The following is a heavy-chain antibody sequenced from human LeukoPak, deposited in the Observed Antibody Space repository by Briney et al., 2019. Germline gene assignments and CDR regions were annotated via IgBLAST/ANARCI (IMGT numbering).Heavy chain of an antibody. CDR2: ISGSGGST. Sequence: GGSLRLSCAASGFTFSSYAMSWVRQAPGKGLEWVSGISGSGGSTYYVDSVKGRFTISRDNSKNTLYLQMNSLRAEDTAEYYCAKVPLTWLVRDYYYMDVWAKGPRSPSP. V-gene: IGHV3-23*01. D-gene: IGHD2-21*01. CDR1: GFTFSSYA. J-gene: IGHJ6*03. CDR3: AKVPLTWLVRDYYYMDV.